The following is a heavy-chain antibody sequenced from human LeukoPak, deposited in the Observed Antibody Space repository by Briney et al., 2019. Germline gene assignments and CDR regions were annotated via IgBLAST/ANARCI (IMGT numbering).Heavy chain of an antibody. Sequence: PGGSLRLSCAASGFTFSSYAMSWVRQAPGKGLEWVSAISGSGGSTYYADSVKGRFTISRDNSKNTLYLQMNSLRAEDTAVYYCAKKHYYGSGSYFYYYYYMDVWGKGTTVTVSS. V-gene: IGHV3-23*01. D-gene: IGHD3-10*01. CDR3: AKKHYYGSGSYFYYYYYMDV. J-gene: IGHJ6*03. CDR1: GFTFSSYA. CDR2: ISGSGGST.